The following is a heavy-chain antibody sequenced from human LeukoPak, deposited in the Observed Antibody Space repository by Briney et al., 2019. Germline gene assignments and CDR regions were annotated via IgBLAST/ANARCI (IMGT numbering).Heavy chain of an antibody. V-gene: IGHV4-61*02. CDR1: GGSISSGSYY. D-gene: IGHD6-13*01. J-gene: IGHJ6*03. CDR3: ARGFEQQLEYYYYYYMDV. CDR2: IYTSGST. Sequence: SQTLSLTCTVSGGSISSGSYYWSWIRQPAGKGLEWIGRIYTSGSTNYNPSLKSRVTISVDTSKNQFPLKLSSVTAADTAVYYCARGFEQQLEYYYYYYMDVWGKGTTVTVSS.